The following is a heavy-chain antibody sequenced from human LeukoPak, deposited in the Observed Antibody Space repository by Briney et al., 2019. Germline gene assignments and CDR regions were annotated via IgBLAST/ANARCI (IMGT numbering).Heavy chain of an antibody. V-gene: IGHV4-39*01. CDR1: GGSISSSSYY. J-gene: IGHJ6*02. Sequence: SETLSLTCTVSGGSISSSSYYWGWIRQRPGKGLEWIGSIYYSGSTYYNPSLKSRVTISVDTSKNQFSLKLSSVTAADTAVYYCARASDRYGLAAYDYYGMDVWGQGTTVTVSS. CDR2: IYYSGST. CDR3: ARASDRYGLAAYDYYGMDV. D-gene: IGHD5-18*01.